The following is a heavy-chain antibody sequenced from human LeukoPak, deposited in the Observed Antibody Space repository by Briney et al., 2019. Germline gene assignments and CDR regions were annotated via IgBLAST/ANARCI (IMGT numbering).Heavy chain of an antibody. J-gene: IGHJ2*01. V-gene: IGHV5-51*01. CDR1: GYSFTTYW. CDR2: IYPGDSDA. Sequence: GESLKISCKGSGYSFTTYWIAWVRQVPGKGLEWMGIIYPGDSDARYSPPFQGQVTISADKSITTAYLQWSSLKASDTAMYYCARVPYSSGYYYDWYIDLWGRGTLVTVSS. CDR3: ARVPYSSGYYYDWYIDL. D-gene: IGHD3-22*01.